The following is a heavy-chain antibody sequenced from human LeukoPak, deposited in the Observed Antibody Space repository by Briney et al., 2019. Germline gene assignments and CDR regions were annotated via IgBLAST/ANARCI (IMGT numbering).Heavy chain of an antibody. D-gene: IGHD2-2*01. V-gene: IGHV3-23*01. Sequence: GGSLRLSCAVSAFTFSSDAMSWVRQAPGKGLEWVSAISGSGGSTYYADSVKGRFTISRDNSKNTLYLKMNSLRAEDTAVYYCAILPRRGYCSSTSCYAVDYWGQGTLVTVSS. CDR3: AILPRRGYCSSTSCYAVDY. CDR2: ISGSGGST. J-gene: IGHJ4*02. CDR1: AFTFSSDA.